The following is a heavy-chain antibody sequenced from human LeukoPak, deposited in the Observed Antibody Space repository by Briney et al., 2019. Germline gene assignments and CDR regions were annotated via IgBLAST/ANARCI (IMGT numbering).Heavy chain of an antibody. J-gene: IGHJ5*02. Sequence: SETLSLTCAVSGYSISSYYWSWIRQPPGKGLEWIGYIYYSGSTNYNPSLKSRVTISVDTSKNQFSLKLSSVTAADTAVYYCARDLPSKPTYCGGDCYKEGNWFDPWGQGTLVTVSS. CDR2: IYYSGST. D-gene: IGHD2-21*01. CDR1: GYSISSYY. V-gene: IGHV4-59*01. CDR3: ARDLPSKPTYCGGDCYKEGNWFDP.